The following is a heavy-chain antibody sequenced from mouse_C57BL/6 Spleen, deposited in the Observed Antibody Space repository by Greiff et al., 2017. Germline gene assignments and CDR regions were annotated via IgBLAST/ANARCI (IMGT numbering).Heavy chain of an antibody. CDR2: IYWDDDK. J-gene: IGHJ4*01. CDR1: GFSLSTSGMG. V-gene: IGHV8-12*01. Sequence: QVTLKVSGPGILQSSQTLSLTCSFSGFSLSTSGMGVSWIRQPSGKGLEWLAHIYWDDDKRYNPSLKSRLTTSKDTSRNQVFLKITSVDTADTATYYCARRKPPYAMDYWGQGTSVTVSS. CDR3: ARRKPPYAMDY.